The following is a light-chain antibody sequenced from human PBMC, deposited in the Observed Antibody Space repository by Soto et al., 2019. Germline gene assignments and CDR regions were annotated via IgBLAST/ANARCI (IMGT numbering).Light chain of an antibody. Sequence: DIQMTQSPSTLSASVGDRVTITCRASQSISSWLAWYQQKPGKAPKLLIYDASSLESGVPSRFSCSVSVTEFTLTISSLQPDDFASYYCQQYNSYSPRTFGQGTKVDIK. V-gene: IGKV1-5*01. CDR1: QSISSW. J-gene: IGKJ1*01. CDR3: QQYNSYSPRT. CDR2: DAS.